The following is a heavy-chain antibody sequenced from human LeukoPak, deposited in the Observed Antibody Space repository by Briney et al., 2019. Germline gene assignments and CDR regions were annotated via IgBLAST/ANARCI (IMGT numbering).Heavy chain of an antibody. Sequence: GGSLRLSCAASGFTFSSYSMNWVRQAPGKGLEWVSFISSSNSYIYYADSMKGRFTISRDNAKNSLYLQMNSLRAEDTAVYYCARPGGLYYDSSGHAFDIWGQGTMVTVSS. CDR1: GFTFSSYS. J-gene: IGHJ3*02. CDR3: ARPGGLYYDSSGHAFDI. CDR2: ISSSNSYI. D-gene: IGHD3-22*01. V-gene: IGHV3-21*01.